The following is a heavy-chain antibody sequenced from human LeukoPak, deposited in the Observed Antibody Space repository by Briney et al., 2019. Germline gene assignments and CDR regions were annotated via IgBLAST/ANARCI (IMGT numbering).Heavy chain of an antibody. Sequence: SQTLSLTCTVSGDSISSYHWTWIRQPPGKGLEWIGYFSYNGGTDYNPSLKSRVTISGDTSKNQFSLKLSSVTTADTAVYYCARGRANAFDIWGQGTMVTVSS. J-gene: IGHJ3*02. CDR3: ARGRANAFDI. CDR2: FSYNGGT. V-gene: IGHV4-59*01. CDR1: GDSISSYH.